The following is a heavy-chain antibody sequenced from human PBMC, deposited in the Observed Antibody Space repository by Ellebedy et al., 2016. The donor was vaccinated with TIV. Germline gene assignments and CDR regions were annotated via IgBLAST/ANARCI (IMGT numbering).Heavy chain of an antibody. CDR2: ISGSGGTT. V-gene: IGHV3-23*01. CDR1: GFSFGGFA. CDR3: AKRADNWGFFDY. Sequence: PGGSLRLSCAASGFSFGGFAMSWVRQGPGKGLEWVSTISGSGGTTYYADSVRGRFTVSRDNSKNTLDLQMNSLTAGDTAVYYCAKRADNWGFFDYWGHGTLVTVSS. D-gene: IGHD1-1*01. J-gene: IGHJ4*01.